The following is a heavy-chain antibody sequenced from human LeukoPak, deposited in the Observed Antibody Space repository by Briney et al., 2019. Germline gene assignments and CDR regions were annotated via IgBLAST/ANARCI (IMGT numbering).Heavy chain of an antibody. J-gene: IGHJ4*02. D-gene: IGHD3-22*01. V-gene: IGHV3-11*01. CDR3: ARDSGSYYDSSGYGY. CDR1: GFTFSDYY. Sequence: PGGSLRLSCAASGFTFSDYYMSWIRQAPGKGLEWVSYISRSGNTIYYADSVKGRFTISRDNAKNSLYLQMNSLRAEDTAVYYCARDSGSYYDSSGYGYWGQGTLVTVSS. CDR2: ISRSGNTI.